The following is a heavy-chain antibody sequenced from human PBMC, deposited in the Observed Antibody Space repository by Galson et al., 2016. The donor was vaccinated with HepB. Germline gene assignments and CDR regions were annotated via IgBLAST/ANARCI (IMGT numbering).Heavy chain of an antibody. CDR3: AKGRNYYDNSGYFAD. Sequence: SLRLSCAASGFTFTNHAMSWVRQAPGKGLEWVSTISGRGDNIYYPDSVKGRFTISRDNSKNTLFLQMNSLRAEDTAVYYCAKGRNYYDNSGYFADWGQGTLVTVSS. CDR1: GFTFTNHA. D-gene: IGHD3-22*01. V-gene: IGHV3-23*01. J-gene: IGHJ4*02. CDR2: ISGRGDNI.